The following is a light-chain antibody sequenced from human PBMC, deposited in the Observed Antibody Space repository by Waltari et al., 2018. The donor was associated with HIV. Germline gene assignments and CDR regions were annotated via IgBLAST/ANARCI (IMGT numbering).Light chain of an antibody. Sequence: QSALTQPASVSGSLGQSITISCTGTSSDVGSYNLVSWYQQSPGKAPKFMIYEVTRRPSGVSSRFSGSKSGYTASLTISGLQAEDEADYYCCSYAGSSTLGMVFGGGTKLTVL. CDR1: SSDVGSYNL. CDR3: CSYAGSSTLGMV. J-gene: IGLJ2*01. V-gene: IGLV2-23*02. CDR2: EVT.